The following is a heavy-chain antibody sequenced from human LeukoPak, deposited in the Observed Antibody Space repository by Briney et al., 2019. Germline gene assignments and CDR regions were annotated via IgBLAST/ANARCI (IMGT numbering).Heavy chain of an antibody. CDR3: ARQIVVVVAATGSSYYYYYMDV. CDR1: GGSISRYY. J-gene: IGHJ6*03. V-gene: IGHV4-59*01. Sequence: SETLSLTCTVSGGSISRYYWSWLRQPPGKGLERIGYIYYSGSTKYNPSLKSRVTISVDPSKNQFSLKLSSVTAADTAVYYCARQIVVVVAATGSSYYYYYMDVWGKGTTVTVSS. CDR2: IYYSGST. D-gene: IGHD2-15*01.